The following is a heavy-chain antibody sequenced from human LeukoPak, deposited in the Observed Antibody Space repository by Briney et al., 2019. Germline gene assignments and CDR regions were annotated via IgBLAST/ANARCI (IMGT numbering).Heavy chain of an antibody. V-gene: IGHV3-23*01. D-gene: IGHD1-26*01. Sequence: PGGSLRLSCSASGFSLTGYTINWVRQAPGKGLEWVSTITESGDNTHYTESVKGRFTFSRDNSRNTMYLQMNSLRAEDTAIYYCATDYTPYVGASADWGQGTLVTVSS. J-gene: IGHJ4*02. CDR3: ATDYTPYVGASAD. CDR1: GFSLTGYT. CDR2: ITESGDNT.